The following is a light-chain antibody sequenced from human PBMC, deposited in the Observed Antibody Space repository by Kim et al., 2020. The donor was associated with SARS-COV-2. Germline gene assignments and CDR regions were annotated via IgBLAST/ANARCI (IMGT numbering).Light chain of an antibody. CDR1: TGAFTSGPY. J-gene: IGLJ2*01. V-gene: IGLV7-46*01. Sequence: GGQSPHTFGSRTGAFTSGPYPYCFQQKPGQAPRTLIYDTSNKHSWTPARFSGSLLGGKAALTLSGAQPEDEAEYYCLLSYSGALVVFGGGTQLTVL. CDR3: LLSYSGALVV. CDR2: DTS.